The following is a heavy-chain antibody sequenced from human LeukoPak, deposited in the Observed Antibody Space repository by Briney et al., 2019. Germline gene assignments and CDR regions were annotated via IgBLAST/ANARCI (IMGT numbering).Heavy chain of an antibody. D-gene: IGHD2-8*01. CDR2: IYYNGST. CDR3: AREGVNGYYYYYMDV. CDR1: GGSLNCYY. V-gene: IGHV4-59*01. J-gene: IGHJ6*03. Sequence: SETLSLASTVSGGSLNCYYCGWARQPPGQGLEWIRDIYYNGSTKYNPSLMSRVTISVDTSKNQFSLKLSSVTAADTAVYYCAREGVNGYYYYYMDVWAKGTTVTVSS.